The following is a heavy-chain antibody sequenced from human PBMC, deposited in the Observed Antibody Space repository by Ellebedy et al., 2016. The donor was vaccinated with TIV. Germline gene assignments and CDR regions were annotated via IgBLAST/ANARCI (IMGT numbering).Heavy chain of an antibody. Sequence: SETLSLTCTVSGGSISSYYWSWIRQPPGKGLEWIGYIYYSGSTNYNPSLKSRVTISVDTSKNQFSLKLSSVTAADTAVYYCARHEAAASEGDWYFDLWGRGTLVTVSS. V-gene: IGHV4-59*08. J-gene: IGHJ2*01. CDR1: GGSISSYY. D-gene: IGHD1-14*01. CDR3: ARHEAAASEGDWYFDL. CDR2: IYYSGST.